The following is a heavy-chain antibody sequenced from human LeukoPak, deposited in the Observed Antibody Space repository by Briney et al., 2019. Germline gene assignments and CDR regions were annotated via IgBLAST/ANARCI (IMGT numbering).Heavy chain of an antibody. V-gene: IGHV3-23*01. D-gene: IGHD6-13*01. CDR1: GFTFSSYA. CDR3: ARRGAANGLHLDH. Sequence: GGSLRLSCAASGFTFSSYAMSWVRQAPGKGLEWVSAISGSGGGTYYADSVQGRFTISRDSAKNSLYLQMDSLRAEDTAVYYCARRGAANGLHLDHWGQGALVTVSS. CDR2: ISGSGGGT. J-gene: IGHJ4*02.